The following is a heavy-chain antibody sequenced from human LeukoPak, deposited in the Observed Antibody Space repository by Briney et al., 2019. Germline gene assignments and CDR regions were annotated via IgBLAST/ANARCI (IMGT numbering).Heavy chain of an antibody. CDR3: ARDTGYCSGDSCYVY. CDR2: IHPNGNS. D-gene: IGHD2-15*01. Sequence: SETLSLTCAVSGGSFSSGSKYWVWIRQPAGKRLEWVVRIHPNGNSNYNPALKRRVTITVDTSNNLFSLRQSSVTDADAAIYYCARDTGYCSGDSCYVYWGPGTLVTVSS. V-gene: IGHV4-61*02. J-gene: IGHJ4*02. CDR1: GGSFSSGSKY.